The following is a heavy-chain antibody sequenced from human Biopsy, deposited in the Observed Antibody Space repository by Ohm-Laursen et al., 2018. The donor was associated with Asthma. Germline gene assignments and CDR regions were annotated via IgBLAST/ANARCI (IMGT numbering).Heavy chain of an antibody. Sequence: SVTASCKAFGYNFISFAIHWVRQAPGQRIEWMGWVNTGNGDTKYSQKFQGRVTITRDTSASTAYMELRSLRSEDTATYYCARTYYDFLTGQVKDVFGVWGQGTMVTVSS. CDR2: VNTGNGDT. V-gene: IGHV1-3*04. CDR1: GYNFISFA. CDR3: ARTYYDFLTGQVKDVFGV. J-gene: IGHJ3*01. D-gene: IGHD3-9*01.